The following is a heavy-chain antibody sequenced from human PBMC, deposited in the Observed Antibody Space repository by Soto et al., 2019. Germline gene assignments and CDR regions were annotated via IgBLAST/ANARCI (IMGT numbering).Heavy chain of an antibody. D-gene: IGHD3-22*01. CDR1: GGSISSGDYY. CDR3: ARSYYYDSSGYAADYGMDV. Sequence: PSETLSLTCTVSGGSISSGDYYWSWIRQPPGKGLEWIGYIYYSGSTYYNPSLKSRVTISVDTSKNQFSLKLSSVTAADTAVYYCARSYYYDSSGYAADYGMDVWGQGTTVTVSS. V-gene: IGHV4-30-4*01. J-gene: IGHJ6*02. CDR2: IYYSGST.